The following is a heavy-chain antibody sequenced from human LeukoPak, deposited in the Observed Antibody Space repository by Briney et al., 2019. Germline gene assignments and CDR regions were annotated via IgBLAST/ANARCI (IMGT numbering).Heavy chain of an antibody. Sequence: GGSLRLSCAASGFTFSSYAMSWVRQAPGKGLEWVSAIIGSGGSTYYADSVKGRFTISRDNSKNTLYLQMNSLRAEDTAVYYCAKGLDRHYDILTGYYNPFDYWGQGTLVTVSS. V-gene: IGHV3-23*01. D-gene: IGHD3-9*01. CDR2: IIGSGGST. CDR1: GFTFSSYA. CDR3: AKGLDRHYDILTGYYNPFDY. J-gene: IGHJ4*02.